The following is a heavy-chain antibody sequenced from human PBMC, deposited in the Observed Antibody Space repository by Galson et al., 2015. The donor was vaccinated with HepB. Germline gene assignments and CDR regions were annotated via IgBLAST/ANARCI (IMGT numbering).Heavy chain of an antibody. V-gene: IGHV1-2*06. J-gene: IGHJ4*02. CDR2: INPNSGDT. CDR1: GYIFTDYY. Sequence: SVKVSCKASGYIFTDYYMHWVRQAPGQGLEWMGRINPNSGDTNYAQKFQGRVTMIRDTSISTAYMELSSLRSDDTAAYYCARSHLKYYFDYWGSGTLVTVSS. CDR3: ARSHLKYYFDY.